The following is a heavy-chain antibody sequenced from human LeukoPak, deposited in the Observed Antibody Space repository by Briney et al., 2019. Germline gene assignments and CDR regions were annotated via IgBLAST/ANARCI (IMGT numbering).Heavy chain of an antibody. V-gene: IGHV1-2*06. D-gene: IGHD3-3*01. CDR2: INPNSGGT. J-gene: IGHJ4*02. CDR1: GYTFTGYY. Sequence: ASVKVSCKASGYTFTGYYMHWVRQAPGQGLEWMGRINPNSGGTNYAQKFQGRVTMTSDTSISTAYMELSRLRSDDTAVYYCARDPHRITIFGVVTPGDFDYWGQGTLVTVSS. CDR3: ARDPHRITIFGVVTPGDFDY.